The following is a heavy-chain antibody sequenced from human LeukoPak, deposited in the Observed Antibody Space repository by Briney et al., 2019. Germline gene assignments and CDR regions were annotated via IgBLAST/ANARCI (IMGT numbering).Heavy chain of an antibody. CDR1: GYTFTSYY. J-gene: IGHJ6*02. Sequence: EASVKVSCKASGYTFTSYYMHWARQAPGQGLEWMGIINPSGGSTSYAQKFQGRVTMTRDTSTSTVYMELSSLRSEDTAVYYCARGSAMVPGYYYYGMDVWGQGTTVTVSS. CDR3: ARGSAMVPGYYYYGMDV. V-gene: IGHV1-46*01. D-gene: IGHD5-18*01. CDR2: INPSGGST.